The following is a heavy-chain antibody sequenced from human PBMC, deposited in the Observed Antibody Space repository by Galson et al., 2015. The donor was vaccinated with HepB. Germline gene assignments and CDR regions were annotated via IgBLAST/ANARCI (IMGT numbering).Heavy chain of an antibody. Sequence: LSLTCAVSGGSISSNNWWSWVRQPPGKGLEWIGEIYHSGSTNYNPSLKSRVTISVDKSKNQFSLKLSSVTAADTAVYYCARAPRETIAATGLYYYYGMDVWGQGTTVTVSS. CDR3: ARAPRETIAATGLYYYYGMDV. V-gene: IGHV4-4*02. CDR1: GGSISSNNW. J-gene: IGHJ6*02. CDR2: IYHSGST. D-gene: IGHD6-13*01.